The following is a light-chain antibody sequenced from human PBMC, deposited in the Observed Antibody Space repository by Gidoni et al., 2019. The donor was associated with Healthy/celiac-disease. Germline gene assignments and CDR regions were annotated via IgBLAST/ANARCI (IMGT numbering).Light chain of an antibody. V-gene: IGLV1-40*01. CDR1: SSNIGAGYD. J-gene: IGLJ2*01. CDR3: QSYDSSLV. CDR2: GNS. Sequence: QSLPTQPSSVSGAPEQRVPISCTGSSSNIGAGYDVHWYQQLPGTAPKLLIYGNSNRPSGVPDRFSGSKSGTSASLAITGLQAEDEADYYCQSYDSSLVFGGGTKLTVL.